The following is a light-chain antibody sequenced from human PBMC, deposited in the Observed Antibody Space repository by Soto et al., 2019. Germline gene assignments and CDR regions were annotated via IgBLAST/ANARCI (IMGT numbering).Light chain of an antibody. V-gene: IGKV1-9*01. J-gene: IGKJ5*01. CDR1: QGISSY. CDR2: TAS. Sequence: DIQLTQSPSFLSASVGDRVTITCRARQGISSYLAWYQQKPGKAPNLLIHTASTVQSGVPSRFSGSGSGTEFTLTIRSLQPEDFATYSCQRRNSYQSTFGQGTRLASK. CDR3: QRRNSYQST.